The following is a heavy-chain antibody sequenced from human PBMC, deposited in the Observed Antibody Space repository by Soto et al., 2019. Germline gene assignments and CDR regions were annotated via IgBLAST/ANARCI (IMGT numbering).Heavy chain of an antibody. CDR1: GYTFSMSG. V-gene: IGHV1-18*01. J-gene: IGHJ6*02. Sequence: QVQLVQSGAEVKKPGASVKVSCKSSGYTFSMSGISWVRQAPGQGLEWMGWISGYNGKTNYEQKFQDRVTMTTDTLTNMAYMELRSMRSDDTAVYYCAREGPRPYYYYGMDVWGQGTTVTVSS. CDR3: AREGPRPYYYYGMDV. CDR2: ISGYNGKT.